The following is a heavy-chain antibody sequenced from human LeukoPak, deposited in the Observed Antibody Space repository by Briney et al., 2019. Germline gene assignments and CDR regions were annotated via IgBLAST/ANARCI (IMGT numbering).Heavy chain of an antibody. CDR1: GYSISSGYY. V-gene: IGHV4-38-2*02. J-gene: IGHJ5*02. Sequence: SETLSLTCTVSGYSISSGYYWGWIRQPPGKGLEWIGTIYHSGSTYYNPSLKSRVTISVDTSKNQFSLKLSSVTAADTAVYYCARGLTTVPWGQGTLVTVSS. D-gene: IGHD4-17*01. CDR3: ARGLTTVP. CDR2: IYHSGST.